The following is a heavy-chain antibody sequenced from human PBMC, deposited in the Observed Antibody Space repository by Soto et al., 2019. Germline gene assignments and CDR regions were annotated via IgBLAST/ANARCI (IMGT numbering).Heavy chain of an antibody. Sequence: EVQLLESGGGLVQPGGSLRLSCAASGFTFSDYAMSWVRQGPGKGLEWVSSISDSGGSTYYADSVKGRFTISRDNSKNTLYLQMYSLRAEDTAVYYCAKLPSYPTAWGQGTLVTVSS. V-gene: IGHV3-23*01. CDR2: ISDSGGST. J-gene: IGHJ5*02. D-gene: IGHD3-10*01. CDR3: AKLPSYPTA. CDR1: GFTFSDYA.